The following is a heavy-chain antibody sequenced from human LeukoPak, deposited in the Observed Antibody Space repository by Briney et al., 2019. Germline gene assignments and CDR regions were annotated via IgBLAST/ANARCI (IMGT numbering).Heavy chain of an antibody. Sequence: ASVKVSCKASGYTFTRYALSWERQAPGRWLELMGGIIPIFGTANYAQKFQGRVTITADESTSTAYMELSSLRSEDTAVYYCATGLRETLFDYWGQGTLVTVSS. CDR3: ATGLRETLFDY. CDR1: GYTFTRYA. CDR2: IIPIFGTA. J-gene: IGHJ4*02. V-gene: IGHV1-69*13. D-gene: IGHD3-16*01.